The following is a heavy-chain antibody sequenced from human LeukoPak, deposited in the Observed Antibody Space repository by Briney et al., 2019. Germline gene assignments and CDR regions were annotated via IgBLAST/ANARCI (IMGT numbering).Heavy chain of an antibody. CDR2: ISSSGSTI. D-gene: IGHD1-26*01. CDR3: ARDRKWELPLDH. CDR1: GFTFSDCY. Sequence: GGSLRLSCAASGFTFSDCYMSWIRQAPGKGLEWVSYISSSGSTIYYADSVKGRFTISRDNAKNSLYLQMNSLRAEDTAVYYCARDRKWELPLDHWGQGTLVTVSS. V-gene: IGHV3-11*01. J-gene: IGHJ4*02.